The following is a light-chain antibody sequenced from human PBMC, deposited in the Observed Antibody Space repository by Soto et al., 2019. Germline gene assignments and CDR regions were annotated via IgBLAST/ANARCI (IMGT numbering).Light chain of an antibody. CDR3: QQYGSAPYT. Sequence: EIVVTQSPGTLSLSPGERATLSCRASQSISSNFLAWYQQRPGQAPRLLISGASNRATGIPDRFSGSGSGTDFTLTISRLEPEYFAVYYCQQYGSAPYTFGQGTKLEIK. CDR1: QSISSNF. V-gene: IGKV3-20*01. J-gene: IGKJ2*01. CDR2: GAS.